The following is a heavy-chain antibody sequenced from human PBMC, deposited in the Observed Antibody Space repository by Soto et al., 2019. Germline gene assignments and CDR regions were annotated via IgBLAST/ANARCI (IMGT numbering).Heavy chain of an antibody. Sequence: ASVKVSCKASGYTFTSYYMHWVRQAPGQGLEWMGIINPSGGSTSYAQKFQGRVTMTRDTSTSTVYMELSSLRSEDTAVYYCARAETSQETYYSDSSGLPAGYNWFDPWGQGTLVTVSS. CDR3: ARAETSQETYYSDSSGLPAGYNWFDP. V-gene: IGHV1-46*01. D-gene: IGHD3-22*01. CDR1: GYTFTSYY. J-gene: IGHJ5*02. CDR2: INPSGGST.